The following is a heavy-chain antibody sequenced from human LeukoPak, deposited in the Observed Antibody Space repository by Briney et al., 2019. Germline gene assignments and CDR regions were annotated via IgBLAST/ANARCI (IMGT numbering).Heavy chain of an antibody. D-gene: IGHD6-19*01. V-gene: IGHV4-38-2*02. J-gene: IGHJ4*02. Sequence: PSETLSLTCTVSDYSISSGYYWGWIRQPPGKGLEWIGSIYHSGTTSYNPSLESRVTISLDTSKNQFSLRLTSVTAADTAMYYCARGTLYSGWSYYFDYWGQGSQVTVSS. CDR3: ARGTLYSGWSYYFDY. CDR1: DYSISSGYY. CDR2: IYHSGTT.